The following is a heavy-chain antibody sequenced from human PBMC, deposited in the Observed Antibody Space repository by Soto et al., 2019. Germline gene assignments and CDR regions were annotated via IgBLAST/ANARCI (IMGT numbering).Heavy chain of an antibody. CDR1: GGTFSSHG. CDR2: IIPIFDAT. D-gene: IGHD1-20*01. J-gene: IGHJ6*02. Sequence: QLQLVQSGAEVKKPGSSVKVSCKASGGTFSSHGISWVRQAPGQGLEWMGGIIPIFDATKYVQKFQGRVTITADESTVTAYMELSSLRAEDTAVYYCARDITSYNSEISGAHYFYYGMDVWGQGTSVTVSS. V-gene: IGHV1-69*01. CDR3: ARDITSYNSEISGAHYFYYGMDV.